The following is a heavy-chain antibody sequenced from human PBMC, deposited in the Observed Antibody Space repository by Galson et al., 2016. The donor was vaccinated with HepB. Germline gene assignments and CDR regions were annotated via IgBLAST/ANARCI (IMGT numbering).Heavy chain of an antibody. V-gene: IGHV3-48*03. D-gene: IGHD3-16*01. CDR2: ISSSSSTI. Sequence: SLRLSCAASGFDFSTHEMNWVRQAPGKGLEWISYISSSSSTIYYAASVKGRFTISRDNAKNSLYLQMNSLRAEDTAVYFCVRPHQGWGTTDYWGQGTLVTASS. CDR1: GFDFSTHE. J-gene: IGHJ4*02. CDR3: VRPHQGWGTTDY.